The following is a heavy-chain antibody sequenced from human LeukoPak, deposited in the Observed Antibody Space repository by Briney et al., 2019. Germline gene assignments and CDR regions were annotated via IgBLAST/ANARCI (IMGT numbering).Heavy chain of an antibody. CDR3: VVGGAFDI. J-gene: IGHJ3*02. D-gene: IGHD2-2*01. Sequence: PGGSLRLSCAASGFTFSTYWMSWVRQAPGKGLEWVANIKEDGSQKYYVDSVKGRFTISRDNAKNSVSLQMNSLRVEDTALYYCVVGGAFDIWGQGTMVTVSS. V-gene: IGHV3-7*01. CDR2: IKEDGSQK. CDR1: GFTFSTYW.